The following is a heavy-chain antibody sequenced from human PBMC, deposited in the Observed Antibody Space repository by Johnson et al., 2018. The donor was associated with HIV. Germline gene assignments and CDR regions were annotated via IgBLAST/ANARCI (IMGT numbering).Heavy chain of an antibody. CDR3: ARERPRDAFDI. CDR2: IKQDGSEK. Sequence: MLLVESGGGVVQPGRSLRLSCAASGFTFSNYWMSWVRQAPGKGLEWVANIKQDGSEKYYVDSVKGRFTISRDNAKNSLDQKMNSLRAEDTAVYYCARERPRDAFDIWGQGTMVTVSS. V-gene: IGHV3-7*05. CDR1: GFTFSNYW. J-gene: IGHJ3*02.